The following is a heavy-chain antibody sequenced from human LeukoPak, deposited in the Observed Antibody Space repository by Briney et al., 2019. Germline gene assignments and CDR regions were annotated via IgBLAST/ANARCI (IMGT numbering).Heavy chain of an antibody. CDR3: ARLADTTLANYFLDY. V-gene: IGHV4-4*09. Sequence: SETLSLTCTVSGVSISHFFWSWIRQPPGKGLEWIGYIYSSGGTNYNPSLKSRVTISEDTSKNQFSLKLTSVTAADTAVYYCARLADTTLANYFLDYWGQGTLVTVSS. CDR1: GVSISHFF. J-gene: IGHJ4*02. CDR2: IYSSGGT. D-gene: IGHD5-24*01.